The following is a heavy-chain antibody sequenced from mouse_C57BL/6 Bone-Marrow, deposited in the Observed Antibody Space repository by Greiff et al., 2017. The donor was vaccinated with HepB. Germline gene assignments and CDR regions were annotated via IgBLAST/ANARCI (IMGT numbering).Heavy chain of an antibody. CDR3: ARGAYCGSSPDFDY. CDR2: IHPNSGST. J-gene: IGHJ2*01. V-gene: IGHV1-64*01. Sequence: QVQLQQPGAELVKPGASVKLSCKASGYTFTSYWMHWVKQRPGQGLEWIGMIHPNSGSTNYNEKFKSKATLTVDKSSSTAYMQLSSLTSEDSAVYYCARGAYCGSSPDFDYWGQGTTLTVSS. CDR1: GYTFTSYW. D-gene: IGHD1-1*01.